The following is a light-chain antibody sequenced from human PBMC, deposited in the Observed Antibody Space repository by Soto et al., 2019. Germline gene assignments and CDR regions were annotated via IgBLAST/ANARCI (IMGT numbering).Light chain of an antibody. Sequence: QSVLTQPPSASGSPGQSVTISCTGTSSDVGGYNYVSWYQQLPGNAPKLIIYDVSKRPSGVPDRFSGSKSGNTASLTVSGLQAEDEADYYGSSYSGSNIFVVFGGGTKVTVL. CDR2: DVS. V-gene: IGLV2-8*01. CDR1: SSDVGGYNY. J-gene: IGLJ3*02. CDR3: SSYSGSNIFVV.